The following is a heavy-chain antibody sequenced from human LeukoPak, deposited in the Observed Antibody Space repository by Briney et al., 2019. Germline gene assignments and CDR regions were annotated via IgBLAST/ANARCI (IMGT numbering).Heavy chain of an antibody. V-gene: IGHV3-21*01. CDR2: ISSSSSYI. CDR3: ARRIAAAGTSWYFDL. D-gene: IGHD6-13*01. CDR1: GFTFSSYS. J-gene: IGHJ2*01. Sequence: GSLRLSCAASGFTFSSYSMNWVRQAPGKGLEWVSSISSSSSYIYYADSVKGPFTISRDNAKDSLYLQMNSPRAEDTAVYYCARRIAAAGTSWYFDLWGRGTLVTVSS.